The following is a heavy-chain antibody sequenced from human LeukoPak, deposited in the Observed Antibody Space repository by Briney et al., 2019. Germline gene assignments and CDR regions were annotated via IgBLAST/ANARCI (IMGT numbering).Heavy chain of an antibody. CDR3: VAADYFYAMDV. V-gene: IGHV3-64D*06. J-gene: IGHJ6*02. CDR2: ISSNGGST. Sequence: GGSLRLSCSASGFTFSSYAMHWVRQAPGKGLEYVSTISSNGGSTYHADSVKGRFTISRDNSKNTLYLQMSSLRAEDTAVFYCVAADYFYAMDVWGQGTTVTVSS. CDR1: GFTFSSYA.